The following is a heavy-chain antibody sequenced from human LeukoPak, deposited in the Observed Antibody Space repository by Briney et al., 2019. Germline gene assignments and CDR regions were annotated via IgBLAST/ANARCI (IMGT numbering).Heavy chain of an antibody. Sequence: PSETLSLTCTVSGGSISSYYWGWVRQSPGRGLEWLGNIFYNGGPYYNPSFKSRVVISVDTSKNHFSLTLNAVTAADTAVYHCASYSGIYSAFEIWSQGTLVTVSS. CDR1: GGSISSYY. D-gene: IGHD1-26*01. CDR2: IFYNGGP. J-gene: IGHJ3*02. CDR3: ASYSGIYSAFEI. V-gene: IGHV4-59*12.